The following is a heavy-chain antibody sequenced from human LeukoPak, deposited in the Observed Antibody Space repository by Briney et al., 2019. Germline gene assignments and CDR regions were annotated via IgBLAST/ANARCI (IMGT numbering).Heavy chain of an antibody. V-gene: IGHV3-7*01. D-gene: IGHD3-22*01. Sequence: GGSLRLSCAASGFAFSDYWLSWVRQAPGKGLEWVANIKHDGSEKYYVDSVRGRFTVSRDNAKNSLYLQMNSLRAEDTAVYYCARALPTYDTSGYYYFDYWGQGTLVTVSS. CDR1: GFAFSDYW. J-gene: IGHJ4*02. CDR2: IKHDGSEK. CDR3: ARALPTYDTSGYYYFDY.